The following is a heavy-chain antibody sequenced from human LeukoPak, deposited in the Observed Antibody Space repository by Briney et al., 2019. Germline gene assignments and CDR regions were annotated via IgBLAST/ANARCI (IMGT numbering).Heavy chain of an antibody. J-gene: IGHJ3*02. D-gene: IGHD2-21*02. V-gene: IGHV3-15*01. CDR3: TTDVVVTAIEAFDI. CDR1: LFTFSNAW. Sequence: GGSLRLSYAASLFTFSNAWMSWVRQAPGKGLGWDGRIKSKTDGGTTDYAATVKGRFTLSRDESKSTLYLQMNSLKTEDTAVYYCTTDVVVTAIEAFDIWGQGTMVTVSS. CDR2: IKSKTDGGTT.